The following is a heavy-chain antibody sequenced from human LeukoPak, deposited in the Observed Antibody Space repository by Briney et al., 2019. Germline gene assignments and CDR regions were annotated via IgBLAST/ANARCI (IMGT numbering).Heavy chain of an antibody. CDR3: ARDLAPYGEYDY. J-gene: IGHJ4*02. Sequence: ASVKVSCKASGYTFTGYYMHWVRQAPGQGLEWMGRINPNSGDTNYPQKFQGRATMTRDTSISTAYIELSRLRSDDTAVYYCARDLAPYGEYDYWGQGTLVTVSS. V-gene: IGHV1-2*06. D-gene: IGHD4-17*01. CDR1: GYTFTGYY. CDR2: INPNSGDT.